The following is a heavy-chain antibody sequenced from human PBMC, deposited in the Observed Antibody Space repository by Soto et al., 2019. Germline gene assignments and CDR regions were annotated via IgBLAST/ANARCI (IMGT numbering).Heavy chain of an antibody. D-gene: IGHD4-4*01. CDR1: GFTFSSYA. J-gene: IGHJ4*02. Sequence: QVQLVESGGGVVQPGRSLRLSCAASGFTFSSYAMHWVRQAPGKGLEWVAVIAYDGSNKYYADSVKGRFTISRDNSKKTLYLQMNSLRVEDTAVYYCARARNGYSIDYWGQGTLVTVSS. V-gene: IGHV3-30-3*01. CDR2: IAYDGSNK. CDR3: ARARNGYSIDY.